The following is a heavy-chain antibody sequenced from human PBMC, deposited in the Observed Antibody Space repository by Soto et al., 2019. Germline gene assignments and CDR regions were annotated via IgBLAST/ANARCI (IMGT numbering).Heavy chain of an antibody. J-gene: IGHJ6*02. D-gene: IGHD3-22*01. CDR2: INHSASS. CDR3: ARGEYDSSGLYSWAPLGFDV. CDR1: GGSFTDYY. Sequence: QVQLRQWGAGLLKPSETLVLTCAVSGGSFTDYYWGWIRQSPGKGLEWTGEINHSASSTYNPSLASRVTILVDTSKKQFSLRLTSVTAADTAMYYCARGEYDSSGLYSWAPLGFDVWGQGTTVTVSS. V-gene: IGHV4-34*01.